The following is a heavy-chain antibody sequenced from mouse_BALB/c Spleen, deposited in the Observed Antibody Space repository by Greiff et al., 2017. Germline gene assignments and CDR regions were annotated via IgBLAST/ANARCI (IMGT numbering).Heavy chain of an antibody. D-gene: IGHD2-10*02. Sequence: EVKLVESGGGLVQPGGSRKLSCAASGFTFSSFGMHWVRQAPEKGLEWVAYISSGSSTIYYADTVKGRFTISRDNPKNTLFLQMTSLRSEDTAMYYCARRGYGNYTWFAYWGQGTLVTVSA. CDR1: GFTFSSFG. J-gene: IGHJ3*01. V-gene: IGHV5-17*02. CDR3: ARRGYGNYTWFAY. CDR2: ISSGSSTI.